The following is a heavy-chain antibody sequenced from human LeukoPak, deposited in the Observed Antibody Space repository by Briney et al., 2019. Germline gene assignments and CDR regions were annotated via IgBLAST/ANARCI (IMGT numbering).Heavy chain of an antibody. CDR2: ISNSGGNT. J-gene: IGHJ3*02. CDR1: GFTFRNYG. Sequence: GGSLRLSCAASGFTFRNYGMSWVRQAPGKGLEWVSAISNSGGNTYYADSVKGRFTISRDNSKNSLYLQMNSLRAEDTAVYYCAKTGVGGTYDAFAIWGQGTLVTVSS. D-gene: IGHD1-26*01. CDR3: AKTGVGGTYDAFAI. V-gene: IGHV3-23*01.